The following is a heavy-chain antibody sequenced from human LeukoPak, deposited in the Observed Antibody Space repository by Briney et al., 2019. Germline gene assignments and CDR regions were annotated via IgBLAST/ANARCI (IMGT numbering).Heavy chain of an antibody. J-gene: IGHJ5*02. CDR2: IYHSGST. CDR1: GGPISSYY. Sequence: SETLYLTCTVSGGPISSYYWGWTRQPPGKGLEWIGSIYHSGSTYYNPSLKSRVTISVDTSKNQFSLKLSSVTAADTAVYYCARDPGDYAYNWFDPWGQGTLVTVSS. V-gene: IGHV4-38-2*02. CDR3: ARDPGDYAYNWFDP. D-gene: IGHD4-17*01.